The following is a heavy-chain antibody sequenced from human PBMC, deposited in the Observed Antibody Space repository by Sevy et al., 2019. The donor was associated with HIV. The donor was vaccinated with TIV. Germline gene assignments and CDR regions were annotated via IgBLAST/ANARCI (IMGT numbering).Heavy chain of an antibody. D-gene: IGHD4-17*01. CDR3: AKDRKLSTVVTPFSTYYFDY. CDR1: GFTFSSYA. CDR2: ISGSGGST. V-gene: IGHV3-23*01. J-gene: IGHJ4*02. Sequence: GGSLRHSCAASGFTFSSYAMSWVRQAPGKGLEWVSAISGSGGSTYYADSVKGRFTISRDNSKNTLYLQMNSLRAEDTAVYYCAKDRKLSTVVTPFSTYYFDYWGQGTLVTVSS.